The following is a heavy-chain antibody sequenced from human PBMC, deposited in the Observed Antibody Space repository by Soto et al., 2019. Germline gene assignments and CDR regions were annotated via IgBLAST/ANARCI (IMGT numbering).Heavy chain of an antibody. J-gene: IGHJ4*02. CDR3: ARVYYDSSGFYWVDN. CDR2: IYHSGIT. D-gene: IGHD3-22*01. Sequence: LSLTCAVSGASVTSGGYSWSWIRQPPGKGLEWIGYIYHSGITYYSPSLKSRVTISVDRSKNQFSLNLSSVTAADTAVYYCARVYYDSSGFYWVDNWGQGTLVTVSS. CDR1: GASVTSGGYS. V-gene: IGHV4-30-2*01.